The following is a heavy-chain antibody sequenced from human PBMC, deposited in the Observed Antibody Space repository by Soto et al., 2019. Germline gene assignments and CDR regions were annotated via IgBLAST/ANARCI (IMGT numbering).Heavy chain of an antibody. V-gene: IGHV1-18*01. D-gene: IGHD1-26*01. CDR2: ISAYNGNT. Sequence: ASVKVSCKASGYTFTSYGISWVRQAPGQGLEWMGWISAYNGNTNYAQKLQGRVTMTTDTSTGTAYMELRSLRSDDTAVYYCARDDAGFSGSHYIDYFNYWGQGALVTVSS. CDR3: ARDDAGFSGSHYIDYFNY. J-gene: IGHJ4*02. CDR1: GYTFTSYG.